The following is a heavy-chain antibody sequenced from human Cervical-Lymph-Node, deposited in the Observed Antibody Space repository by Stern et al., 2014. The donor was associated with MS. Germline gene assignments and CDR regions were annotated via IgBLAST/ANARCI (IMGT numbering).Heavy chain of an antibody. Sequence: VQLVESGPGLVKPSETLSLTCTVSGGSISSYYWSWIRQPPGKGLEWIGYIYYRGSTNYNPSLKSRVTISVDTSKNQFSLKLSSVTAADTAVYYCARWGSLGRFDPWGQGTLVTVSS. CDR1: GGSISSYY. D-gene: IGHD3-16*01. CDR3: ARWGSLGRFDP. V-gene: IGHV4-59*01. J-gene: IGHJ5*02. CDR2: IYYRGST.